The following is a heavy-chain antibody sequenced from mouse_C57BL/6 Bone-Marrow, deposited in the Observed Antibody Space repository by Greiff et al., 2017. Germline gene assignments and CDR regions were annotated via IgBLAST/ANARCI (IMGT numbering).Heavy chain of an antibody. J-gene: IGHJ3*01. Sequence: QVQLQQPGAELVRPGTSVKLSCKASGYTFTSYWMHWVKQRPGQGLEWIGVIDPSDSYTNYNQKFKGKATLTVDTASSTAYMQLSSLTSEDSAVYYCARSSLSPGFAYWGQGTLVTVSA. D-gene: IGHD1-1*01. CDR1: GYTFTSYW. CDR2: IDPSDSYT. V-gene: IGHV1-59*01. CDR3: ARSSLSPGFAY.